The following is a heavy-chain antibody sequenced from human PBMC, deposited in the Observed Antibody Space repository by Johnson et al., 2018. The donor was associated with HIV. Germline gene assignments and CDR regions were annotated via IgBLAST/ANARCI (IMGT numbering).Heavy chain of an antibody. CDR1: GFTFDDYA. CDR2: ISWNSGSI. D-gene: IGHD6-13*01. CDR3: AKDSRRAAAGRIGLCAFDI. Sequence: VQLVESGGGLVQPGRSLRLSCAASGFTFDDYAMHWVRQAPGKGLEWVSGISWNSGSIGYADSVKGRFTISRDTAKNSLYLQMNSLRAEDTALYYCAKDSRRAAAGRIGLCAFDIWGQGTMVTVSS. V-gene: IGHV3-9*01. J-gene: IGHJ3*02.